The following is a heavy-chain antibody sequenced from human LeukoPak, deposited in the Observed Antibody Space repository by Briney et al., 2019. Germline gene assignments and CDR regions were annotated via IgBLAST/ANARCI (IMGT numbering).Heavy chain of an antibody. CDR3: ARTPSRGIAVAGTGLDY. V-gene: IGHV4-34*01. CDR2: INHSGST. Sequence: PSETLSLTCAVYDGSFSGYYWSWIRQPPGKGLEWIGEINHSGSTNYNPSLKSRVTISVDTSKNQFSLKLSSVTAADTAVYYCARTPSRGIAVAGTGLDYWGQGTLVTVSS. D-gene: IGHD6-19*01. CDR1: DGSFSGYY. J-gene: IGHJ4*02.